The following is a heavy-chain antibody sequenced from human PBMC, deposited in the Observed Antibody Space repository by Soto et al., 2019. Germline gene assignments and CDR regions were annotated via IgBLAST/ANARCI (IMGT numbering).Heavy chain of an antibody. Sequence: PSXTRSLTCTVSGDSVRNQYWSWIRRPPGRGLEWIGXIYRSXSTKYKPSLKXXLTISVDTSKNQFSLKPSSVNEPDKAVYYCARTLDYGPMDVWGQGTTVTVYS. CDR2: IYRSXST. D-gene: IGHD3-16*01. CDR1: GDSVRNQY. J-gene: IGHJ6*02. V-gene: IGHV4-4*09. CDR3: ARTLDYGPMDV.